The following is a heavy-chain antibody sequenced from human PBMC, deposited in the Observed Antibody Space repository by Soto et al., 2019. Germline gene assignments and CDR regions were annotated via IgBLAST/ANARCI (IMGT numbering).Heavy chain of an antibody. CDR3: ARKDSSGAVAGGAYDYYYPGLDV. CDR2: IIPVFGTA. V-gene: IGHV1-69*06. Sequence: SVKVSCKASAGTFSNYAISWVRQAPGQGLEWMGGIIPVFGTANYAQKFQGRLTMTVCKSTSTAYMELSSLTSEDTAVYFCARKDSSGAVAGGAYDYYYPGLDVWGQGTTVTVSS. CDR1: AGTFSNYA. J-gene: IGHJ6*02. D-gene: IGHD6-19*01.